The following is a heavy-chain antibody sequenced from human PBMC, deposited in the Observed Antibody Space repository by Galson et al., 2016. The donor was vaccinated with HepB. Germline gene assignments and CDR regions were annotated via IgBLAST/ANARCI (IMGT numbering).Heavy chain of an antibody. CDR1: GFMFSDYS. Sequence: SLRLSCAVSGFMFSDYSMNWVRQAPGKGLVWVSHINPDGTKTAYVDSVKGRFTFSRDNAKNTLSLQMNNLRVEDTAVYYCVRDGMGTTPYDVWGQGTLVTVSS. CDR3: VRDGMGTTPYDV. CDR2: INPDGTKT. V-gene: IGHV3-74*01. D-gene: IGHD1-7*01. J-gene: IGHJ4*02.